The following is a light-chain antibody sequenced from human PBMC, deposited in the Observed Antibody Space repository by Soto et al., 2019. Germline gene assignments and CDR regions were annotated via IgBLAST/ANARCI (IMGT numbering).Light chain of an antibody. J-gene: IGKJ5*01. V-gene: IGKV3-20*01. CDR3: QQYTGPPTT. CDR2: GAS. CDR1: QTVYNGF. Sequence: ENVLTQSPGTLSLSPGERASLSCRASQTVYNGFLSWCQQRPGQAPRLLIYGASTRAAGIPDRFSGSGSGTDFTLTITRLEPEDSAVYFCQQYTGPPTTFGQGTRLEIK.